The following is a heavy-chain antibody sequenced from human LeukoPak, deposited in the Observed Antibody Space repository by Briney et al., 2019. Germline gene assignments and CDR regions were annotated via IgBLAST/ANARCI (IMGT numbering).Heavy chain of an antibody. CDR1: EFIFSSYT. CDR3: ARDGTSVAGTNWFDP. Sequence: GGSLRLSCAASEFIFSSYTMNWVRQAPGKGLEWVSSISSSSSYIYFADSVKGRFTISRDNAKNSLYLQMNSLRAEDTAVYYCARDGTSVAGTNWFDPWGQGTLVTVSS. D-gene: IGHD6-19*01. CDR2: ISSSSSYI. J-gene: IGHJ5*02. V-gene: IGHV3-21*01.